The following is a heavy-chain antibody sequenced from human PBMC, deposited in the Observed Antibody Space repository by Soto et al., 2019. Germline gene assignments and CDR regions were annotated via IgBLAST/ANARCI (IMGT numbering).Heavy chain of an antibody. CDR1: GYTFTSYG. J-gene: IGHJ4*02. CDR3: ARDHGSGKNLGRWEDY. V-gene: IGHV1-18*01. D-gene: IGHD3-10*01. CDR2: ISAYNGNT. Sequence: QVQLVQSGAEVKKPGASVKVSCKASGYTFTSYGISWVRQAPGQGLEWMGWISAYNGNTNYAQKLQGRVIMTRDTSTSTAYMELRSLRSDDTAVYYCARDHGSGKNLGRWEDYWGQGTPVTVSS.